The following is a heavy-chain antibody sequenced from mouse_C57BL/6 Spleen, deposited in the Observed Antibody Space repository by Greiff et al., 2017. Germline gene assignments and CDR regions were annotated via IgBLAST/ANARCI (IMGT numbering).Heavy chain of an antibody. CDR3: ARMGVYYYGSSTPFDY. V-gene: IGHV1-52*01. J-gene: IGHJ2*01. CDR2: IDPSDSET. D-gene: IGHD1-1*01. CDR1: GYTFTSYW. Sequence: QVQLQQPGAELVRPGSSVKLSCKASGYTFTSYWMHWVKQRPIQGLEWIGHIDPSDSETHYNQKFKDKATLTVDKSSCTAYMQLSSLTSEDSAVYYCARMGVYYYGSSTPFDYGGQGTTLTVAS.